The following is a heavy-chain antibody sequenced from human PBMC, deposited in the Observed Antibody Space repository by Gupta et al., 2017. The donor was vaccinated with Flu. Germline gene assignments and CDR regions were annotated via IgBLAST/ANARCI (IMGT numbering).Heavy chain of an antibody. CDR3: VRETSGTSWVDP. Sequence: ITNRNNYWAWIRQAPGKGLEWIGSVYYNGNTYYRPSLRSQFTISIDTSKNQFSLKLNSVTAADTAVYYCVRETSGTSWVDPWGQGTGGTVSS. CDR1: ITNRNNY. CDR2: VYYNGNT. J-gene: IGHJ5*02. D-gene: IGHD6-13*01. V-gene: IGHV4-39*01.